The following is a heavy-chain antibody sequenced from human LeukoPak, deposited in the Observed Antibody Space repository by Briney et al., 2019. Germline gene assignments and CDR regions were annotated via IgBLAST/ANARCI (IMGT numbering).Heavy chain of an antibody. J-gene: IGHJ4*02. Sequence: GGSLRLSCVASGFTLGNYWMHWVRQAPGKGLVWVSHINTDGSSTNYADSVKSRFTISRDNARNTLYLQMNSVRVEDTGVYYCARDLTHCSGGRCHTSPNDCWGQGTQVTVSS. D-gene: IGHD2-15*01. V-gene: IGHV3-74*01. CDR1: GFTLGNYW. CDR3: ARDLTHCSGGRCHTSPNDC. CDR2: INTDGSST.